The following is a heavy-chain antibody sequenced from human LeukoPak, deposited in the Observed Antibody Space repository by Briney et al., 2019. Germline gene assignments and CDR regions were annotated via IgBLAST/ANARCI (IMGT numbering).Heavy chain of an antibody. J-gene: IGHJ3*02. CDR3: ASGDTTGYSGDAFNI. D-gene: IGHD3-22*01. CDR2: IWYDGSNK. CDR1: GFTFSSYG. V-gene: IGHV3-33*03. Sequence: GGSLRLSCAASGFTFSSYGMHWVRQAPGKGLEWVAVIWYDGSNKYYADSVKGRFTISRDTSKNTLYLQMDSLRAEDTAVYYCASGDTTGYSGDAFNIWGQGTMVTVSS.